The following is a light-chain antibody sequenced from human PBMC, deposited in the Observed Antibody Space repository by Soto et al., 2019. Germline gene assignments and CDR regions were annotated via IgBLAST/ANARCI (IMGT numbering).Light chain of an antibody. CDR3: QQYGGSLMIT. CDR1: QSVSSSY. CDR2: GAS. J-gene: IGKJ5*01. Sequence: EIVLTQSPGTLSLSPGERATLSCRSSQSVSSSYLAWYQQKPGQAPRLLIYGASSRATGIPDRFSGSGSGRDFTLTISRLEPEDFAVYYCQQYGGSLMITVGQGTRLEIK. V-gene: IGKV3-20*01.